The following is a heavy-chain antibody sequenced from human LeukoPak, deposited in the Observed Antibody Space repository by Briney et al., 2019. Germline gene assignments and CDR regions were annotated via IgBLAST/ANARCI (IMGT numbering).Heavy chain of an antibody. J-gene: IGHJ6*03. Sequence: ASVKVSCKASGYTFTTYAISWVRQAPGQGLEWMGWISAYNGNTNYAQKLQGRVTMTTDTSTSTAYMELRSLRSDDTAVYYCARLWESYYYYYYMDVWGKGTTVTISS. CDR1: GYTFTTYA. CDR3: ARLWESYYYYYYMDV. V-gene: IGHV1-18*01. CDR2: ISAYNGNT. D-gene: IGHD1-26*01.